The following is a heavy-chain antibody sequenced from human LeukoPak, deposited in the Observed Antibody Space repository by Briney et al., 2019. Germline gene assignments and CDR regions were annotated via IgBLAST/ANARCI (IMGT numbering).Heavy chain of an antibody. Sequence: GGSLRLSCAASGFTFSSYSMNWVRQAPGKGLEWVSAIRGSGGSTYYADSVKGRFTISRDNSKNTLYLQMNSLRAEDTAVYYCAKFDSHDWFDPWGQGTLVTVSS. D-gene: IGHD3-10*01. V-gene: IGHV3-23*01. CDR1: GFTFSSYS. J-gene: IGHJ5*02. CDR3: AKFDSHDWFDP. CDR2: IRGSGGST.